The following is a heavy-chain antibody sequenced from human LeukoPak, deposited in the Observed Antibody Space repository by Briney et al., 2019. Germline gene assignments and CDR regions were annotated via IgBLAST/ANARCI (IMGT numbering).Heavy chain of an antibody. CDR1: GFTFSSYW. CDR3: AREEIAARRKPHAY. V-gene: IGHV3-7*03. Sequence: GGSLRLSCAASGFTFSSYWMNWARQAPGKGLEWVASINHNGNVNYYVDSVKGRFTISRDNAKNSLFLQMNSLRAEDTAVYYCAREEIAARRKPHAYWGQGTLVTVSS. J-gene: IGHJ4*02. D-gene: IGHD6-6*01. CDR2: INHNGNVN.